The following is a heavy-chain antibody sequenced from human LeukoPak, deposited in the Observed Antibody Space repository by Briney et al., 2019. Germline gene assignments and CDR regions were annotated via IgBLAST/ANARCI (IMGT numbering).Heavy chain of an antibody. J-gene: IGHJ4*02. CDR3: ASHSSLEASSSSWDRDFNY. CDR2: IYYSGSP. CDR1: GGSFSGYY. Sequence: SETLSLTCAVYGGSFSGYYWSWIRQPPGKGLEWIGYIYYSGSPNYNPSLKSRVTISIDTSKNQFSLKMRSVTAADTAMYYCASHSSLEASSSSWDRDFNYWGQGTLVTVSS. D-gene: IGHD6-13*01. V-gene: IGHV4-59*01.